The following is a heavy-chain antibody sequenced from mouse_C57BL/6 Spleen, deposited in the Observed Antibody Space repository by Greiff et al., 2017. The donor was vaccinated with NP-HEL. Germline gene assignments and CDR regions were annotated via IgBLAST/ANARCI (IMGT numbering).Heavy chain of an antibody. V-gene: IGHV1-82*01. CDR2: IYPGDGDT. CDR3: ARNGNYAMDY. Sequence: LVKPGASVKISCKASGYAFSSSWMNWVKQRPGKGLEWIGRIYPGDGDTNYNGKFKGKATLTADKSSSTAYMQLSSLTSEDSAVYFCARNGNYAMDYWGQGTSVTVSS. D-gene: IGHD2-1*01. CDR1: GYAFSSSW. J-gene: IGHJ4*01.